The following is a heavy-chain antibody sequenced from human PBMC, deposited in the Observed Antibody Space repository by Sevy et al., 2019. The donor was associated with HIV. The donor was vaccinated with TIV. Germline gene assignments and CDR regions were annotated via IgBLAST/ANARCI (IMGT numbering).Heavy chain of an antibody. D-gene: IGHD2-21*01. Sequence: GGSLRLSCAASGFTFSDHYMTWVRQAPGKGLQCVAKIKPDGTEKFYVDSMRGRFTVSRDNAKNSLYLQMNSLRFDDTAVYYCTREFWWRFDLWGRGTLVTVSS. CDR1: GFTFSDHY. J-gene: IGHJ2*01. CDR2: IKPDGTEK. V-gene: IGHV3-7*03. CDR3: TREFWWRFDL.